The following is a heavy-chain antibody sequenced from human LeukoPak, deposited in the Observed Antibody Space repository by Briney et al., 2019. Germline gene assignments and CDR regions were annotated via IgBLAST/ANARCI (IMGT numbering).Heavy chain of an antibody. CDR1: GFTFSIYA. Sequence: PGGSLRLSCATSGFTFSIYAMTWVRQAPVKGLEWVSIISGSGGSTYYADSVKGRFTISRDNSKNTLYLQMNSLKTEDTAVYYCTTEDYYDSSGYYSQYWGQGTLVTVSS. V-gene: IGHV3-23*01. CDR3: TTEDYYDSSGYYSQY. D-gene: IGHD3-22*01. J-gene: IGHJ4*02. CDR2: ISGSGGST.